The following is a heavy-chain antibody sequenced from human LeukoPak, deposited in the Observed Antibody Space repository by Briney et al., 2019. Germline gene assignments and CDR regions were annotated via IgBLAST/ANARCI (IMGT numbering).Heavy chain of an antibody. J-gene: IGHJ3*02. D-gene: IGHD3-10*01. CDR2: IYHSGST. Sequence: SETLSLTCAVSGYSISSGYYWGWIRQPPGKGLEWIGSIYHSGSTYYNPSLKSRVTISVDTSKNQFSLKLSSVTAADTAVYYCARDPDYYGSGSYNRLHAFDIWGQGTMVTVSS. CDR1: GYSISSGYY. CDR3: ARDPDYYGSGSYNRLHAFDI. V-gene: IGHV4-38-2*02.